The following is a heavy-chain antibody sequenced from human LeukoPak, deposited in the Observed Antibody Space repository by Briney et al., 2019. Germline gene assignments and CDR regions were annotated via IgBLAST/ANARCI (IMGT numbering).Heavy chain of an antibody. Sequence: KPSETLSLTCTVSGGSISNYHWSWIRQPAEKGLEWIGRIYSSGTTNYSPSLKSRVTMSVDTSKNQFSLKLNSVTVADTAVYYCASHRGAWWGYFDYWGQGILVTVSP. CDR2: IYSSGTT. J-gene: IGHJ4*02. V-gene: IGHV4-4*07. D-gene: IGHD2-8*02. CDR1: GGSISNYH. CDR3: ASHRGAWWGYFDY.